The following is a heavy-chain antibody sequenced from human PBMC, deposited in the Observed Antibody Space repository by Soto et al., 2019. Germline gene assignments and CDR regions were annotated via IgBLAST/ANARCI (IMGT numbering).Heavy chain of an antibody. Sequence: QLQLQESGSGLVKPSQTLSLTCAVSGGSISRGGYSWSWIRQPPGKGLDWIGYIYHSGSTYYNPSLKSRVTISVDRSNNQCSLKLSSVTAADTAVYYCAREKASNFAPWGQGTLVTVSS. J-gene: IGHJ5*02. CDR1: GGSISRGGYS. CDR3: AREKASNFAP. CDR2: IYHSGST. V-gene: IGHV4-30-2*01.